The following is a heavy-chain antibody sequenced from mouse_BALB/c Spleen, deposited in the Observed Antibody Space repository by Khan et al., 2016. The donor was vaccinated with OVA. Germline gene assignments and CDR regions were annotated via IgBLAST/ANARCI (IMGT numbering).Heavy chain of an antibody. D-gene: IGHD3-1*01. CDR2: ISYSGST. Sequence: VQLKQSGPGLVKPSQSLSLTCTVTGYSITSGYGWNWIRQFPGNKLEWMGYISYSGSTNYNPSLKSRISITRDTSKNQFFLQLNSVTTEDTATYYCARRARIKYWGQGTTPTVSS. J-gene: IGHJ2*01. CDR1: GYSITSGYG. CDR3: ARRARIKY. V-gene: IGHV3-2*02.